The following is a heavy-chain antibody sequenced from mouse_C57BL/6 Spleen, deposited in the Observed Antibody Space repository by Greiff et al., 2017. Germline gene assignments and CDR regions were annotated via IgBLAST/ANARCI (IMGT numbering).Heavy chain of an antibody. Sequence: VQLQQSGPELVKPGASVKISCKASGYAFSSSWMNWVKQRPGKGLEWIGRIYPGDRDTNYNGKVTGQATLTADKSSSTAHMQLSSLRSEDSAVDFCDRRVSPYAMDYWGQGTSVTVSA. CDR2: IYPGDRDT. V-gene: IGHV1-82*01. CDR1: GYAFSSSW. D-gene: IGHD6-2*01. J-gene: IGHJ4*01. CDR3: DRRVSPYAMDY.